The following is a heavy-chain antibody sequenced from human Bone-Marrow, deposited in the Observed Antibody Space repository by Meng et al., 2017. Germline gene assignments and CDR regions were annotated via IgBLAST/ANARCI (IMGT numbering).Heavy chain of an antibody. CDR1: GFTFSSYG. CDR2: INTDGSST. CDR3: ARFTPFDY. Sequence: GQLVESGGGVVQPGRSLRLSCAASGFTFSSYGMHWVRQAPGKGPVWVSRINTDGSSTDYADSVKGRFTISRDNAKNTLYLQMNSLRAEDTAMYYCARFTPFDYWGQGTLVTVSS. J-gene: IGHJ4*02. V-gene: IGHV3-74*02.